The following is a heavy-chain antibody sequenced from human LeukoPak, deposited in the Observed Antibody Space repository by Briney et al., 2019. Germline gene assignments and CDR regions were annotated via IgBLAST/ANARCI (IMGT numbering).Heavy chain of an antibody. CDR1: GFGFNNAW. CDR3: TNNYDYGSGFYTY. J-gene: IGHJ4*02. V-gene: IGHV3-15*01. D-gene: IGHD3-10*01. Sequence: GGSLRLSCEASGFGFNNAWMSWVRLAPGKGLEWVGRIKSKTDDGTTDYAAPVKGRFTISRDDSKNTLYLQMNSLKTEDAAVYYCTNNYDYGSGFYTYWGQGTLVTVSP. CDR2: IKSKTDDGTT.